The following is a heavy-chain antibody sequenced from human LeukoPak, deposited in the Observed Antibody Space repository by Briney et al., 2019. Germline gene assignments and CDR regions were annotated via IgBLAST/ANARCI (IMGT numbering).Heavy chain of an antibody. CDR3: ARVGYSSSWYPDY. D-gene: IGHD6-13*01. J-gene: IGHJ4*02. CDR2: IYYSGST. Sequence: SETLSLTCTVSGGSVSSGSYYWSWIRQPPGKGLEWIGYIYYSGSTNYNPSLKSRVTTSVDTSKNQFSLKLSSVTAADTAVYYCARVGYSSSWYPDYWGQGTLVTVSS. CDR1: GGSVSSGSYY. V-gene: IGHV4-61*01.